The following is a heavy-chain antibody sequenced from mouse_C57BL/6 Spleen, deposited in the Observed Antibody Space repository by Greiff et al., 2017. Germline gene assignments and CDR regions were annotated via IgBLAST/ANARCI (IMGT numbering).Heavy chain of an antibody. CDR3: ARDGSRNWYFDV. D-gene: IGHD1-1*01. Sequence: QVQLQQSGAELARPGASVKMSCKASGYTFTSYTMHWVKQRPGQGLEWIGYINPSSGYTKYNQKFKDKAKLTADKSSSTAYMQLSSLTSEDSAVYYCARDGSRNWYFDVWGTGTTVTVSS. CDR2: INPSSGYT. J-gene: IGHJ1*03. CDR1: GYTFTSYT. V-gene: IGHV1-4*01.